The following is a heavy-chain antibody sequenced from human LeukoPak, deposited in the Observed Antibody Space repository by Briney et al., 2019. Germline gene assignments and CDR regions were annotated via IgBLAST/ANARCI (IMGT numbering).Heavy chain of an antibody. V-gene: IGHV3-11*06. CDR1: GFTFSDYY. CDR2: ISSSSSYT. D-gene: IGHD6-19*01. CDR3: ARGGYSSGCLDY. J-gene: IGHJ4*02. Sequence: GGSLRLSCAASGFTFSDYYMSWIRQAPGEGLEWVSYISSSSSYTNYADSVKGRFTISRDNAKNSLYLQMNSLRAEDTAVYYCARGGYSSGCLDYWGQGALVTVSS.